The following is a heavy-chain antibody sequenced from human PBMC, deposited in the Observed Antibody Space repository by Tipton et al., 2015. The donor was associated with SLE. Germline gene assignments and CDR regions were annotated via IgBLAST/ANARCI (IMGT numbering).Heavy chain of an antibody. CDR3: ARRRIPVIAVAGPNDAFDI. CDR2: VSYSGST. Sequence: TLSLTCTVSGGSISSYSWSWIRQPPGKGLEWIGYVSYSGSTNYNPSLKSRVTISVDTSKNQFSLKLSSVTAADTAVYYCARRRIPVIAVAGPNDAFDIWGQGTMVTVSS. J-gene: IGHJ3*02. V-gene: IGHV4-59*08. D-gene: IGHD6-19*01. CDR1: GGSISSYS.